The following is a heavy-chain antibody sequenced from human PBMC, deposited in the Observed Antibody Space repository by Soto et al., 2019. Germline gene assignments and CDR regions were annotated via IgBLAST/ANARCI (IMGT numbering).Heavy chain of an antibody. CDR3: ASTMYSSSSVWFDP. Sequence: ASVKVSCMASGYTFTSYGISWVRQAPGQGLEWMGWISAYNGNTNYAQKLQGRVTMTTDTSTSTAYMELRSLRSDDTAVYYCASTMYSSSSVWFDPWGQGTLVTVSS. CDR2: ISAYNGNT. CDR1: GYTFTSYG. J-gene: IGHJ5*02. D-gene: IGHD6-6*01. V-gene: IGHV1-18*01.